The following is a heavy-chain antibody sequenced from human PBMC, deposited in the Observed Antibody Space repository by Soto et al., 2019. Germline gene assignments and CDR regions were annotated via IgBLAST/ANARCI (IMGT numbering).Heavy chain of an antibody. CDR2: INHSGST. CDR3: ARGAPYSSSSFWGRRQNWFDP. D-gene: IGHD6-6*01. CDR1: GGKIIGYC. Sequence: PSVTMCVTRTVDGGKIIGYCGSWISKKTGKGLEWIGEINHSGSTNYNPSLKSRVTISVDTSKNQFSLKLSSVTAADTAVYYCARGAPYSSSSFWGRRQNWFDPWGQGTLVTVSS. J-gene: IGHJ5*02. V-gene: IGHV4-34*01.